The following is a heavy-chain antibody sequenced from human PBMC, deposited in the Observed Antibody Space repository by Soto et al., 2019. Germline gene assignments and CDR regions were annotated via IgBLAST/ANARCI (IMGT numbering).Heavy chain of an antibody. D-gene: IGHD2-8*01. CDR3: VYGKGYYYYMDV. Sequence: SETLSLTCTVSGGSISSYYWSWIRQPPGKGLEWIGYIYYSGSTNYNPSLKSRVTISVDTSKNQFSLKLSSVTAADTAVYYCVYGKGYYYYMDVWGKGTTVTVSS. J-gene: IGHJ6*03. CDR2: IYYSGST. CDR1: GGSISSYY. V-gene: IGHV4-59*01.